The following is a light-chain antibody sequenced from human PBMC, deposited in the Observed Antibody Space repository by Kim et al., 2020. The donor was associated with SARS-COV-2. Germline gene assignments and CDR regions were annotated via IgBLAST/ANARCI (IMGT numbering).Light chain of an antibody. V-gene: IGLV4-69*01. CDR2: LNSDGSH. CDR3: QTWGTGIRV. Sequence: QLVLTQSPSASASLGASVKLTCTLSSGHSSYDIAWHQQRPEKGPRYLMKLNSDGSHSKGDAIPDRFSGSSSGAERYLTISSLQSEDEADYYCQTWGTGIRVFGGGTQLTVL. J-gene: IGLJ3*02. CDR1: SGHSSYD.